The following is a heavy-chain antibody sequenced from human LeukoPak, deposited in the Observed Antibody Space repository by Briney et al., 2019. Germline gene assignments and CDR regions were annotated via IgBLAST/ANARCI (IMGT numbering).Heavy chain of an antibody. CDR2: FYNSGST. Sequence: SETLSLTCTVSGGSISSYYWSWIRQPPGKGLEWIGCFYNSGSTNYNPSLKSRVTISVDTSKNQFSLKLSSVTTADTAMYYCAGGKQWLAFDYWGQETLVTVSS. V-gene: IGHV4-59*01. J-gene: IGHJ4*02. CDR1: GGSISSYY. CDR3: AGGKQWLAFDY. D-gene: IGHD6-19*01.